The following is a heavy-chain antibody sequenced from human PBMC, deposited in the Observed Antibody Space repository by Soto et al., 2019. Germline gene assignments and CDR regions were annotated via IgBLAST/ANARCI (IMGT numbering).Heavy chain of an antibody. CDR3: ARAPPVDHDILTGYYRGAAVDI. CDR1: GGTFSSYA. V-gene: IGHV1-69*13. Sequence: SVKVSCKASGGTFSSYAISWVRQAPGQGLEWMGGIIPIFGTANYAQKFQGRVTITADESTSTAYMELSSLRSEDTAVYYCARAPPVDHDILTGYYRGAAVDIWGQGTMVTVSS. D-gene: IGHD3-9*01. CDR2: IIPIFGTA. J-gene: IGHJ3*02.